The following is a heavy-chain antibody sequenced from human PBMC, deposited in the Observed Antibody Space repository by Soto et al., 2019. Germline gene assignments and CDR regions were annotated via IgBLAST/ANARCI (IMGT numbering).Heavy chain of an antibody. Sequence: GGSLRLSCAASGFTFSSYAMSWVRQAPGKGLEWVSAISGSGGSTYYADSVKGRFTISRDNSKNTLYLQMNSLRAEDTAVYYCAKGVMYYDILTGYHRKYYFDYWGQGTLVTV. J-gene: IGHJ4*02. V-gene: IGHV3-23*01. D-gene: IGHD3-9*01. CDR3: AKGVMYYDILTGYHRKYYFDY. CDR2: ISGSGGST. CDR1: GFTFSSYA.